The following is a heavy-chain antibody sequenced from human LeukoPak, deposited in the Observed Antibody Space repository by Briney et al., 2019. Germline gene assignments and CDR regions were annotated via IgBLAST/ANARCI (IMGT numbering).Heavy chain of an antibody. CDR1: GGSISSYY. V-gene: IGHV4-59*12. D-gene: IGHD6-6*01. J-gene: IGHJ5*02. CDR2: IYYSGST. CDR3: ARDTGSSNWFDP. Sequence: SETLSLTCTVSGGSISSYYWSWIRQPPGKGLEWIGCIYYSGSTNYNPSLKSRATISVDKSKNQFSLKLNSVTAADTAVYYCARDTGSSNWFDPWGQGTLVTVSS.